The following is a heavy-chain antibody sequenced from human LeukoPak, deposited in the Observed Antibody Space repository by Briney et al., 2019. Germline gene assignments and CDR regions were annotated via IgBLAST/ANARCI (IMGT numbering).Heavy chain of an antibody. J-gene: IGHJ4*02. Sequence: SETLSVTCTVSGGSISSSNYYRGWIRQPPGKGLKWIGNIYYSGTTYYNPSLKSRVTISVDTSKNQFSLKLNSVTAADTAVYYCARGLVGATMSNWGQGALVTVSS. D-gene: IGHD1-26*01. CDR3: ARGLVGATMSN. CDR1: GGSISSSNYY. V-gene: IGHV4-39*01. CDR2: IYYSGTT.